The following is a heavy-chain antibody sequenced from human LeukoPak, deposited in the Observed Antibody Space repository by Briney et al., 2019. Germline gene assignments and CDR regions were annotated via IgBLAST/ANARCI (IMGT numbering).Heavy chain of an antibody. J-gene: IGHJ6*03. D-gene: IGHD2/OR15-2a*01. CDR1: GFTFSSYW. CDR3: AKDRAARGRGNYFYMDV. V-gene: IGHV3-43D*03. CDR2: ITRDGGST. Sequence: GGSLRLSCAASGFTFSSYWMSWVRQAPGKGLEWVSHITRDGGSTHYADSVEGRFTISRDNRENSLYLQMNSLRPEDTALYYCAKDRAARGRGNYFYMDVWGKGTTVTVSS.